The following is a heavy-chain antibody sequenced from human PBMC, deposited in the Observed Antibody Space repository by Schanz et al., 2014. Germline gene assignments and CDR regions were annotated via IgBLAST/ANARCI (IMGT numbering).Heavy chain of an antibody. CDR3: ARDRGYCSGGSCLTFDY. J-gene: IGHJ4*02. CDR1: GFTLSNSD. V-gene: IGHV3-30-3*01. D-gene: IGHD2-15*01. CDR2: ISYDGSNK. Sequence: QVQLVESGGGLVQPGGSLRLSCAASGFTLSNSDMHWVRQAPGKGLEWVAVISYDGSNKYYADSVKGRFTISRDNSKNTLYLQMNTLRAEDTAVYYCARDRGYCSGGSCLTFDYWGQGTLVTVSS.